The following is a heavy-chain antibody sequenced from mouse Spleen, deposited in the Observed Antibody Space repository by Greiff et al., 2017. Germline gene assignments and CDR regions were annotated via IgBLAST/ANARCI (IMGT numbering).Heavy chain of an antibody. D-gene: IGHD1-1*01. CDR2: INPNNGGT. CDR3: ARNYGSSYGGAMDY. Sequence: VQLQQSGPELVKPGASVKMSCKASGYTFTDYNMHWVKQSHGKSLEWIGYINPNNGGTSYNQKFKGKATLTVNKSSSTAYMELRSLTSEDSAVYYCARNYGSSYGGAMDYWGQGTSVTVSS. CDR1: GYTFTDYN. V-gene: IGHV1-22*01. J-gene: IGHJ4*01.